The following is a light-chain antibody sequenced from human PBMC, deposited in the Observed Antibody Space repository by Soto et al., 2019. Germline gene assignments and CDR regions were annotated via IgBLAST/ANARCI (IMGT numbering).Light chain of an antibody. CDR1: QGISSA. Sequence: AIQLTQSPSSLSASVGDRVTITCRASQGISSALAWYQQKPGKAPKLLIYDASSLESGVPSRFSGSGSGTDFTLTISSLQPEDFATYYCQQFNSYPPQYNFGQGTKLEIK. CDR2: DAS. V-gene: IGKV1-13*02. J-gene: IGKJ2*01. CDR3: QQFNSYPPQYN.